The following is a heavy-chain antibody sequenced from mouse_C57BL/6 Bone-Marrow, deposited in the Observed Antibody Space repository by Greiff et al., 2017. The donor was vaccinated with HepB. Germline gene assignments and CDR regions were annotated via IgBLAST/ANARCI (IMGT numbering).Heavy chain of an antibody. V-gene: IGHV1-19*01. CDR1: GYTFPDYY. CDR3: ARRVNYSNTYYAMDY. D-gene: IGHD2-5*01. J-gene: IGHJ4*01. Sequence: EVKLQQSGPVLVKPGASVKMSCKASGYTFPDYYMNWVKQSHGKSLEWIGVINPSNGGTSYNQKFKGKATLTVDKSSSTAYMELNSLTSEDSAVYYCARRVNYSNTYYAMDYWGQGNSVTVSS. CDR2: INPSNGGT.